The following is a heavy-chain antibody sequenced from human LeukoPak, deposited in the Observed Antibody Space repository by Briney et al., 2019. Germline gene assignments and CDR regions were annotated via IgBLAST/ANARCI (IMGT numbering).Heavy chain of an antibody. J-gene: IGHJ4*02. CDR3: ARDGGLGATTNDY. CDR2: ISSSSSYI. CDR1: GFTFSSYS. D-gene: IGHD1-26*01. Sequence: GSLRLSCAASGFTFSSYSMNWVRQAPGKGLEWVSSISSSSSYIYYADSVKGRFAISRDNAKNSLYLQMNSLRAEDTAVYYRARDGGLGATTNDYWGQGTLVTVSS. V-gene: IGHV3-21*01.